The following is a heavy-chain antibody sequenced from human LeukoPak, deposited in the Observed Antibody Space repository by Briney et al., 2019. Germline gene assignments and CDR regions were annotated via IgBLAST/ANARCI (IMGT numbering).Heavy chain of an antibody. CDR1: GYTFTSYY. CDR3: ARDTGAFDI. D-gene: IGHD1-14*01. V-gene: IGHV1-46*01. Sequence: GASVKVSCKASGYTFTSYYMHWVRQAPGQGLEWMGIINPSGGSTSYAQKFQGRVTITADESTSTAYMELSSLRSEDTAVYYCARDTGAFDIWGQGTMVTVSS. CDR2: INPSGGST. J-gene: IGHJ3*02.